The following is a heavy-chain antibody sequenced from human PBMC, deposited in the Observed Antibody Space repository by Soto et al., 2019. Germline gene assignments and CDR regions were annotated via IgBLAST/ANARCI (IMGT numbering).Heavy chain of an antibody. CDR2: IIPIFGTA. D-gene: IGHD2-8*01. Sequence: QVQLVQSGAEVKKPGSSVKVSCKASGGTFSSYAISWVRQAPGQGLEWMGGIIPIFGTANYAQKFQGRVTITADESTSTAYMELSSLRSEDTAVYYCARGGDCTNGVCRPSWFDPWGQGTLVTVSS. CDR3: ARGGDCTNGVCRPSWFDP. V-gene: IGHV1-69*12. J-gene: IGHJ5*02. CDR1: GGTFSSYA.